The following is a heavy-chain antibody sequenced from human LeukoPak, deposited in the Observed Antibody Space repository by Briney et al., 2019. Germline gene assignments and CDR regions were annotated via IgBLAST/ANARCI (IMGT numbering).Heavy chain of an antibody. CDR1: GFTFDAYA. J-gene: IGHJ4*02. V-gene: IGHV3-9*01. D-gene: IGHD2-2*01. CDR2: VSSYSNSI. CDR3: AKVPSIQLISPDLDY. Sequence: GGSLRLSCAASGFTFDAYAMYWVPHAQRKGLGLVSGVSSYSNSIDYADSLKSRFTILSVNTKNSLYLQMNSLRAEDEALYYCAKVPSIQLISPDLDYWGQGALVTVSS.